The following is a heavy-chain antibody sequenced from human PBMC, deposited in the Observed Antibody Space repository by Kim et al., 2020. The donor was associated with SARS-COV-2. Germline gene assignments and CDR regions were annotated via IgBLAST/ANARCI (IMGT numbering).Heavy chain of an antibody. V-gene: IGHV3-48*02. Sequence: GGSLRLSCVASGFTFSAYTMNWVRQAPGKGLEWLSYISSGSSTMYYADSVKGRFTISRDNAKNSLYLQMNSLRDEDTAVYYCAIDLSHYYASGSYSDYWGQGTLVTVSS. CDR3: AIDLSHYYASGSYSDY. J-gene: IGHJ4*02. CDR1: GFTFSAYT. CDR2: ISSGSSTM. D-gene: IGHD3-10*01.